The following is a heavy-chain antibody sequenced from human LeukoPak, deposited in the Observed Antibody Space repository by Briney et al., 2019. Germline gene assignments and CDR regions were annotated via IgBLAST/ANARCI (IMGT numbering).Heavy chain of an antibody. CDR1: GYTFTGYN. D-gene: IGHD1-26*01. CDR3: ARDRGWIVGATLRGDFDY. J-gene: IGHJ4*02. V-gene: IGHV1-2*02. CDR2: INPNSGGT. Sequence: ASVKVSCKASGYTFTGYNMHWVRQAPGQGLEWMGWINPNSGGTNYAQKFQGRVTMTRDTSISTAYMELSRLRSDDTAVYYCARDRGWIVGATLRGDFDYWGQGTLVTVSS.